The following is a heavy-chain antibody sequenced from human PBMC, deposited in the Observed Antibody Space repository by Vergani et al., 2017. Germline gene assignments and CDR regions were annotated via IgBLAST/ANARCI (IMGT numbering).Heavy chain of an antibody. J-gene: IGHJ5*02. Sequence: QVQLQESGPGLVKPSETLSLTCAVSGYSISSGYYWGWIRQPPGKGLEWIGSIYHSGSTYYNPSLKSRVTISVDTSKNQFSLKLSSVTAADTAVYYCARHSPRLLWFGEPRGFDPWGQGTLVTVSS. D-gene: IGHD3-10*01. V-gene: IGHV4-38-2*01. CDR3: ARHSPRLLWFGEPRGFDP. CDR2: IYHSGST. CDR1: GYSISSGYY.